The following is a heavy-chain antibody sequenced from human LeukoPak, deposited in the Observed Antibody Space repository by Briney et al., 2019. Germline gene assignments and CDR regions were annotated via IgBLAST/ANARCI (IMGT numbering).Heavy chain of an antibody. CDR1: GFTFSSYA. D-gene: IGHD3-3*01. Sequence: GRSLRLSCAASGFTFSSYAMSWVRQAPGKGLEWVSAISGSGGSTYYADSVKGRFTISRDNSKNTLYLQMNSLRAEDTAVYYCAKAGNPMGKYFWSGYYDFDYWGQGTLVTVSS. J-gene: IGHJ4*02. V-gene: IGHV3-23*01. CDR2: ISGSGGST. CDR3: AKAGNPMGKYFWSGYYDFDY.